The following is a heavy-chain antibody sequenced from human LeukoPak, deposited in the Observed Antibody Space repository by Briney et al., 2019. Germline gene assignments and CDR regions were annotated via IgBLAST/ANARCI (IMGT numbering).Heavy chain of an antibody. J-gene: IGHJ6*02. D-gene: IGHD2-8*01. CDR2: IGSSGATT. Sequence: GGSLRLSCAASGFTVSSNYMSWVRQAPGKGPEWVSAIGSSGATTFYADSVKGRCTISRDNSKNTVYLEMNSLRAEDTAIYYCAKVSVGPLSRPTHVALYYGMDVWGQGTTVTVSS. V-gene: IGHV3-23*01. CDR3: AKVSVGPLSRPTHVALYYGMDV. CDR1: GFTVSSNY.